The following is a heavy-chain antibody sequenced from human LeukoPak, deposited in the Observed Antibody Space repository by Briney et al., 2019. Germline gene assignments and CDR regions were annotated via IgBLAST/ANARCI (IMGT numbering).Heavy chain of an antibody. V-gene: IGHV3-11*06. D-gene: IGHD5-18*01. J-gene: IGHJ4*02. Sequence: PGRSLRLSCAASGFTSSDYYMSWIRQAPGKGLEWVSYISSSSYTNYAASVKGRFTISRDNAKNSLYRQMNSLRAEDTAVYYCAREGIDTAMDSFDYWGQGTLVTVSS. CDR3: AREGIDTAMDSFDY. CDR2: ISSSSYT. CDR1: GFTSSDYY.